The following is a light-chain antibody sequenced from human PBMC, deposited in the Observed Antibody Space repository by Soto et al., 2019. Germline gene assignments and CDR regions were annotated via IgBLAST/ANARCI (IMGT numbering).Light chain of an antibody. CDR2: EVT. CDR3: SSYTSTCPAI. CDR1: SSDVGGYNF. V-gene: IGLV2-8*01. Sequence: QSVLTQPPSASGSPGQSVTISCTGTSSDVGGYNFVSWYQQHPGKAPKLMIYEVTKRPSGVPDRFSGSKSGNTASLTVSGLQAEDEADYYCSSYTSTCPAIFGGGTQLTVL. J-gene: IGLJ2*01.